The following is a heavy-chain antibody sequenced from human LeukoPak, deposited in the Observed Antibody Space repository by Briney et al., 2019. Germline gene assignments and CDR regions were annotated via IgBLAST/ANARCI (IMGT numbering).Heavy chain of an antibody. D-gene: IGHD2-2*01. CDR3: ARALLVLAGTNFDY. Sequence: ASVKVSCQASGYTFTGYYLHWMRQAPGQGPEWMGWINPNRGDTHSAQKFQGRVTMTRDTSISTGYMELNRLTSDDTAVYYCARALLVLAGTNFDYWGQGTLVTVSS. J-gene: IGHJ4*02. CDR1: GYTFTGYY. CDR2: INPNRGDT. V-gene: IGHV1-2*02.